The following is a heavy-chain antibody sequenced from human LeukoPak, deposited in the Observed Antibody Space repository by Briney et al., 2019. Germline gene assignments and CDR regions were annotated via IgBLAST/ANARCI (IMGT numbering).Heavy chain of an antibody. D-gene: IGHD3-3*01. Sequence: PSESMSLTCTVSAGSISSGSYYCGWIREPPGKGLEWSGRIYYSERSYYNPSLKTGVTISVDTSKSQFSLKRRSVAAADTAVYYCATLWSYCDFGRGYRVHYWGQGTLVTVSS. CDR2: IYYSERS. J-gene: IGHJ4*02. V-gene: IGHV4-39*01. CDR3: ATLWSYCDFGRGYRVHY. CDR1: AGSISSGSYY.